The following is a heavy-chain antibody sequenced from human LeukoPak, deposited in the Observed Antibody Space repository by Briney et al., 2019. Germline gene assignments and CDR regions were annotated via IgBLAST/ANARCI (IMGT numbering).Heavy chain of an antibody. Sequence: ASVKVSCKASGYTFTDYYMNWVRQAPGQGLEWMGWINPNSGGTNYAQKFQGRVTMTTDTSISTAYMEVSRLRSDDTAVYYCARVRIGQQLDKYYYSAMDVWGQGTTVTVSS. CDR2: INPNSGGT. J-gene: IGHJ6*02. CDR1: GYTFTDYY. V-gene: IGHV1-2*02. CDR3: ARVRIGQQLDKYYYSAMDV. D-gene: IGHD6-13*01.